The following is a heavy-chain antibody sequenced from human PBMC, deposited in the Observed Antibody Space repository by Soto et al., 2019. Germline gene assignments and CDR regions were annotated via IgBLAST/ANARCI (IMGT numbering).Heavy chain of an antibody. D-gene: IGHD2-2*01. CDR2: ISSSSSYI. J-gene: IGHJ6*02. CDR3: VRASDQLLRSFYYYGMDV. Sequence: EVQLVESGGGLVKPGGSLRLSCAASGFTFSSYSMNWVRQAPGKGLEWVSSISSSSSYIYYADSVKGRFTISRDNAKNSLYLQMNSLRAEDTAVYYCVRASDQLLRSFYYYGMDVWGQGTTVTVSS. V-gene: IGHV3-21*01. CDR1: GFTFSSYS.